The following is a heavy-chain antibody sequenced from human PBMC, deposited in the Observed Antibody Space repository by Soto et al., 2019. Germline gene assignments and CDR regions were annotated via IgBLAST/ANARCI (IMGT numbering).Heavy chain of an antibody. V-gene: IGHV4-30-4*01. J-gene: IGHJ6*02. Sequence: QVQRQESGPGLVKPSQTLSLTCTVSGGSISSGDYFWSWIRQSPGKGLEWIGYISSIGSTYYNPSLKSRVSVSRDTSKNQFSLKLSSVTTTDTAVYYCARGLVIRPYYYHGMDVWGQGTTVTVSS. CDR1: GGSISSGDYF. CDR2: ISSIGST. D-gene: IGHD3-9*01. CDR3: ARGLVIRPYYYHGMDV.